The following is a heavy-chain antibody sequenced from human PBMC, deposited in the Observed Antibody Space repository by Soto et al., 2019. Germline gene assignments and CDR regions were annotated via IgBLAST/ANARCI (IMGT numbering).Heavy chain of an antibody. Sequence: SVKVSCKASGGTFSSYAISWVRQAPGQGLEWMGGIIPIFGTANYAQKFQGRVTITADESTSTAYMELSSLRSEDTAVYYCASDHCSGGSCYEAFDYWGQGTLVTVSS. CDR2: IIPIFGTA. J-gene: IGHJ4*02. CDR1: GGTFSSYA. V-gene: IGHV1-69*13. D-gene: IGHD2-15*01. CDR3: ASDHCSGGSCYEAFDY.